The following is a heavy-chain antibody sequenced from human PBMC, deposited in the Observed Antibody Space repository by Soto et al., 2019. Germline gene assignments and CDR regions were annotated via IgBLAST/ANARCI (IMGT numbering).Heavy chain of an antibody. CDR1: GGSISSSNW. CDR3: ARFMTMVTNLAFDI. V-gene: IGHV4-4*02. CDR2: IYYSGRT. D-gene: IGHD4-17*01. J-gene: IGHJ3*02. Sequence: PSETLSLTCAVSGGSISSSNWWSWVRQPPGKGLEWIGEIYYSGRTNYNPSHKSRVTISVDKSKNQFSLKLSSVTAADTAVYYCARFMTMVTNLAFDIWGQGTMVTVSS.